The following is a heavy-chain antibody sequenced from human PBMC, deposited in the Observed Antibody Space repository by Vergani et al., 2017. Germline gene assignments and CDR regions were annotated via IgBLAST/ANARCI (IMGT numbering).Heavy chain of an antibody. Sequence: QVQLQESGPGLVKPSQTLSLTCTVSGASMSSVGYYWTWIRQSAGKRLEWIGDILGSGTANYNPSFQGRVSMSAATSKNQFSLTLSSVTAADTAVYYCARFLTGTTIYYYYGMDVWGQGTTVTVSS. D-gene: IGHD1-20*01. CDR1: GASMSSVGYY. CDR2: ILGSGTA. CDR3: ARFLTGTTIYYYYGMDV. J-gene: IGHJ6*02. V-gene: IGHV4-61*02.